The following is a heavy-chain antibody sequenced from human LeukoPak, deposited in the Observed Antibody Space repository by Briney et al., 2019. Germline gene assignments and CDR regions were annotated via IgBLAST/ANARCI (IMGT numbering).Heavy chain of an antibody. D-gene: IGHD3-10*01. V-gene: IGHV4-30-2*01. CDR3: ARVSMVRGAIDY. CDR1: GGSISSGGYS. J-gene: IGHJ4*02. CDR2: IYHSGSP. Sequence: PSETLSLTCAVSGGSISSGGYSWSWIRQPPGKGPVWIWYIYHSGSPYYNPSLKSRVTISVDRSKNQFSLKLSSVTAADTAVYYCARVSMVRGAIDYWGQGTLVTVSS.